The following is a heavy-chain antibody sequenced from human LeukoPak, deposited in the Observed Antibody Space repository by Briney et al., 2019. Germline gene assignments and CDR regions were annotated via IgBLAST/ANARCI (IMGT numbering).Heavy chain of an antibody. CDR2: IWYDGSNK. Sequence: GGSLRLSCAASGFTFSSYGMHWVRQAPGKGLEWVAVIWYDGSNKYYADSVKGRFTISRDNSKNTLYLQMNSLRAEDTAVYYCARGRITMIGEGVFDIWGQGTMVTVSS. D-gene: IGHD3-22*01. V-gene: IGHV3-33*01. CDR3: ARGRITMIGEGVFDI. J-gene: IGHJ3*02. CDR1: GFTFSSYG.